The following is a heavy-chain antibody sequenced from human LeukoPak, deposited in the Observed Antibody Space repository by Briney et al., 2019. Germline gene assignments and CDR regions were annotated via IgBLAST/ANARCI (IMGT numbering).Heavy chain of an antibody. Sequence: PSETLSLTCTVSGASISSYSWSWIRQPPGKGLEWIGDISYSGSTNYNPSLKSRVAMSLDTSKNQLSLKLKSVTAADTAVYFCARISVVLAGPTYWYFALWGRGTLVTVSS. J-gene: IGHJ2*01. V-gene: IGHV4-59*08. CDR2: ISYSGST. CDR1: GASISSYS. CDR3: ARISVVLAGPTYWYFAL. D-gene: IGHD3-9*01.